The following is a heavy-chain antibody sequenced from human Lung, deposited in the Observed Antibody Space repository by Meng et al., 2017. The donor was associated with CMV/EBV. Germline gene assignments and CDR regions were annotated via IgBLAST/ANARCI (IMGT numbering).Heavy chain of an antibody. D-gene: IGHD1-1*01. Sequence: ASVXVSCKASGYTFNSYGISWVRQAPGQGLEWVEWISAYNGNTNFAEQFKGRVTMTTDTSTTTAYLELRSLRSEDTAVYYCERAGYNDAHARVDWGQGTMVTVSS. J-gene: IGHJ4*02. CDR2: ISAYNGNT. V-gene: IGHV1-18*01. CDR1: GYTFNSYG. CDR3: ERAGYNDAHARVD.